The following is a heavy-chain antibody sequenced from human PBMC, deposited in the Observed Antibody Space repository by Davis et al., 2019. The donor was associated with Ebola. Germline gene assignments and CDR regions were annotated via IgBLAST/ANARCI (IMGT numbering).Heavy chain of an antibody. D-gene: IGHD1-26*01. CDR1: GGSISSYY. V-gene: IGHV4-59*01. Sequence: MPSETLSLTCSVSGGSISSYYWSWIRQPPGKGLEWIGYIYYSGSTNYNPSLKSRVTISVDTSKNQFSLKLSSVTAADTAVYYCASWDLVGATSFDYWGQGTLVTVSS. CDR3: ASWDLVGATSFDY. J-gene: IGHJ4*02. CDR2: IYYSGST.